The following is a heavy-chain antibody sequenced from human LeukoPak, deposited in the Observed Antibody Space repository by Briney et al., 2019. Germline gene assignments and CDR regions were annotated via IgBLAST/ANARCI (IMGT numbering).Heavy chain of an antibody. CDR3: ARDSIAAAGNFDY. J-gene: IGHJ4*02. V-gene: IGHV4-61*01. CDR2: IYYSGST. Sequence: SETLSLTCTVSGGSVCSGSYYRSWIRQPPGKGLEWIGYIYYSGSTNYNPSLKSRVTISVDTSKNQFSLKLSSVTAADTAVYYCARDSIAAAGNFDYWGQGTLVTVSS. D-gene: IGHD6-13*01. CDR1: GGSVCSGSYY.